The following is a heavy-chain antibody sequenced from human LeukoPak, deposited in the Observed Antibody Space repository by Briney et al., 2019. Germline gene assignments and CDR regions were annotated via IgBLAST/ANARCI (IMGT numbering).Heavy chain of an antibody. CDR1: GGSFSGYY. V-gene: IGHV4-34*01. CDR2: INHSGST. J-gene: IGHJ4*02. D-gene: IGHD6-19*01. CDR3: ARHRKRAVAGAFDY. Sequence: PSETLSLTCAVYGGSFSGYYWSWIRQPPGKGLEWIGEINHSGSTNYNPSLKSRVTISVDTSKNQFSLKLSSVTAADTAVYYCARHRKRAVAGAFDYWGQGTLVTVSS.